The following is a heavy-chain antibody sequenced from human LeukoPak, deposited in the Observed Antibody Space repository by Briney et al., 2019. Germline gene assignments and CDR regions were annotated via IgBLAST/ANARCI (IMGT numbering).Heavy chain of an antibody. V-gene: IGHV3-23*01. J-gene: IGHJ4*02. CDR3: AKGSSVVSVDY. CDR2: ISGSGGST. CDR1: GFTFSSYA. Sequence: GGSLRLSCAASGFTFSSYAMSWVRQAPGKGLEWVSAISGSGGSTYYADSVKGRFTTSRDNSKNMLYLQMNSLRAEDTAVYYCAKGSSVVSVDYWGQGTLVTVSS. D-gene: IGHD4-23*01.